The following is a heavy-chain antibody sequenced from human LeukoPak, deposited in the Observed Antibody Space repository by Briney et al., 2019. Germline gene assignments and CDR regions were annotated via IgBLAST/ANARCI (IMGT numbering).Heavy chain of an antibody. CDR3: AREGGYYDSSGYVDY. CDR1: GFTFSSCG. V-gene: IGHV3-33*01. D-gene: IGHD3-22*01. CDR2: IWYDGSNK. Sequence: PGGSLRLSCAASGFTFSSCGMHWVRQAPGKGLEWVAVIWYDGSNKYYADSVKGRFTISRDNSKNTLYLQMNSLRAEDTAVYYCAREGGYYDSSGYVDYWGQGTLVTVSS. J-gene: IGHJ4*02.